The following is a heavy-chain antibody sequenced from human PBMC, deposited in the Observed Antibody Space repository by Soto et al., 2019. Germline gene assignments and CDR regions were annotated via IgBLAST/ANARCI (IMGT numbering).Heavy chain of an antibody. CDR3: ARSQGSSTSLEIYYYYYYGMDV. CDR2: IIPISDTT. V-gene: IGHV1-69*01. CDR1: GGTFSSYA. D-gene: IGHD2-2*01. J-gene: IGHJ6*02. Sequence: QVQLVQSGAEVKKPGSSVKVSCKASGGTFSSYAISWVRQAPGQGLEWRGGIIPISDTTNYAQKFQGRVTITADESPSTAYMELSSLRSEDPAVYYCARSQGSSTSLEIYYYYYYGMDVWCQGTTVTVSS.